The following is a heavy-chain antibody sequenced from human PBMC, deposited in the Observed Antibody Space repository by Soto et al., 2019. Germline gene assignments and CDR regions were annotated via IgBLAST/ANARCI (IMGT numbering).Heavy chain of an antibody. CDR1: GYIFTAYC. D-gene: IGHD6-19*01. CDR2: IHGDDSNS. J-gene: IGHJ4*02. V-gene: IGHV5-51*01. Sequence: GESLKISCKGSGYIFTAYCIGWVLQMPGKGLEWMGIIHGDDSNSRYGPSFQGQVTISTDKSISTAYLQWSSLKASDTAIYYCARRATYSSGWDYWGQGTLVTVSS. CDR3: ARRATYSSGWDY.